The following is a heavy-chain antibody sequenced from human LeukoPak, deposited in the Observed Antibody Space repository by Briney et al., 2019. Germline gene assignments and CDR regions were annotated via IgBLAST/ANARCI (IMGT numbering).Heavy chain of an antibody. D-gene: IGHD6-6*01. CDR2: INPNSGGT. V-gene: IGHV1-2*02. Sequence: ASVKVSCQASGYTFTGYYMHWVRQAPGQGLEWMGWINPNSGGTNYAQKFQGRVTMTRDTSISTAYMELSRLRSDDTAVYYCARGRISIAARGWFDPWGQGTLVTVSS. CDR1: GYTFTGYY. CDR3: ARGRISIAARGWFDP. J-gene: IGHJ5*02.